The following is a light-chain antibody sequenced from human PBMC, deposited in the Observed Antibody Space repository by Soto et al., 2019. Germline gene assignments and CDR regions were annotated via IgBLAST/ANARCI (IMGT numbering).Light chain of an antibody. V-gene: IGKV3-11*01. CDR2: DAS. CDR1: LNVSSF. J-gene: IGKJ4*01. Sequence: EIVLTQSPATLSLSPGDRATLSCRASLNVSSFFVWYQQKRGQAPRLLIYDASKRATGIPARFSGSGSGTDFTLTISTLEPEDFAVYYCQQRLNWPLTFGGGTTVEIK. CDR3: QQRLNWPLT.